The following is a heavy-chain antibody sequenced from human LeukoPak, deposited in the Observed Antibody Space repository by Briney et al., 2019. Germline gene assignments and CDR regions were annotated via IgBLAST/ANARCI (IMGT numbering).Heavy chain of an antibody. CDR1: GYTFTGYY. CDR2: INPNSGGT. D-gene: IGHD3-22*01. J-gene: IGHJ3*02. CDR3: ARHRLHRLYYDSNGYYHDAFDI. Sequence: ASVKVSCKASGYTFTGYYMHWVRQAPGQGLEWMGWINPNSGGTNYAQKFQGRVTMTTDTSTSTAYMELRSLRSDDTAVYYCARHRLHRLYYDSNGYYHDAFDIWGQGTMVTVSS. V-gene: IGHV1-2*02.